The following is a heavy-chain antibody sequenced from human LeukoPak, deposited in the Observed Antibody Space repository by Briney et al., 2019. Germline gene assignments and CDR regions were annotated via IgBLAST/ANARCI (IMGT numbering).Heavy chain of an antibody. CDR1: GGSISSYS. Sequence: SETLSLTCTVSGGSISSYSWSWIRQPAGKGLEWIGRIYTSGSTNYNPSLKSRVTMSVDTSKNQFSLKLSSVTAADTAVYYCARDSSGWYEDYYYYYMDVWGKGTTVTISS. J-gene: IGHJ6*03. CDR3: ARDSSGWYEDYYYYYMDV. V-gene: IGHV4-4*07. D-gene: IGHD6-19*01. CDR2: IYTSGST.